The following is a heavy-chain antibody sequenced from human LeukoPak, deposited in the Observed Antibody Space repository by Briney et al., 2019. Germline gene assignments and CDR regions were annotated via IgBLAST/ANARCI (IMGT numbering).Heavy chain of an antibody. V-gene: IGHV4-39*07. J-gene: IGHJ3*02. CDR1: GGSISSSPYY. CDR2: IYHDGST. CDR3: AREQWLGFSFDI. Sequence: SETLSLTCTVSGGSISSSPYYWGWIRQPPGKGLEWIGTIYHDGSTYFNPSLKSRVTVSEDTSQNQFSLKLSSVTAADTAVYYCAREQWLGFSFDIWGQGTMVTVSS. D-gene: IGHD6-19*01.